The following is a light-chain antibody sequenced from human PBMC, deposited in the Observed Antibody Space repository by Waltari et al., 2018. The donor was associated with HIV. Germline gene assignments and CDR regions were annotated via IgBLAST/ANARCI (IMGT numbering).Light chain of an antibody. CDR3: SSYTSSITRYV. Sequence: QSALTQPASVSGSPGQSITISCIGTSSDVGGYNYVSWYQQHPGKAPKLMIYDVSKRPSGVSNRFSGAKSGNTASLTICGLQAEDEADYYCSSYTSSITRYVFGTGTKVTVL. V-gene: IGLV2-14*03. J-gene: IGLJ1*01. CDR2: DVS. CDR1: SSDVGGYNY.